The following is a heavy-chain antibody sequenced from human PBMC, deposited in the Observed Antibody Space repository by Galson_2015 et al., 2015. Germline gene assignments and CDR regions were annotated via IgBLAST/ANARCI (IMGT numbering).Heavy chain of an antibody. CDR3: ARVAQEYYYALDV. V-gene: IGHV3-20*04. Sequence: SLRLSCAASGFTFDDYALNWVRQAPGKGLEWVSGINWSGATTTYADSVKGRFTISRDNAKNSLYLQMSSLRAEDAALYYCARVAQEYYYALDVWGKGTTVTVSS. J-gene: IGHJ6*04. CDR2: INWSGATT. CDR1: GFTFDDYA.